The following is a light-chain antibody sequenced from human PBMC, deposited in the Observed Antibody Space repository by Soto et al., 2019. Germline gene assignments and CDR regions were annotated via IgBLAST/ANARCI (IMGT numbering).Light chain of an antibody. CDR1: QGSRSY. CDR2: AAS. J-gene: IGKJ1*01. V-gene: IGKV1-9*01. CDR3: QQLNSYPWT. Sequence: DIQLTQSPSFLSAAVGDRVTITCRASQGSRSYLAWYQQKPGKAPQLLIYAASTLQSGVPSRFSGSGYGTEFTLTISSLQPEDFAAYYCQQLNSYPWTFGQGTKVEIK.